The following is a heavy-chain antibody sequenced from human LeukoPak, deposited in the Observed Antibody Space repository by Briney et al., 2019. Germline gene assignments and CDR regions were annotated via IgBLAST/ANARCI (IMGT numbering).Heavy chain of an antibody. D-gene: IGHD2-2*01. CDR1: GGSISSYY. CDR2: IYYSGST. J-gene: IGHJ3*02. V-gene: IGHV4-59*08. Sequence: SETLSLTCTVSGGSISSYYWSWIRQPPGKGLEWIGYIYYSGSTNYNPSQKSRVTISVDTSKNQFFLRLSSGTAADTAVYYCARNCSRTSCSGTFDIWGRGTMVTVSS. CDR3: ARNCSRTSCSGTFDI.